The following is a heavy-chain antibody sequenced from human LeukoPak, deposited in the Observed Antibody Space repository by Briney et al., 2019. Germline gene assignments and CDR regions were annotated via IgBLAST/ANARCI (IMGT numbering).Heavy chain of an antibody. Sequence: ASVKVSCKASGYTFTSYDINWVRQATGQGLEWMGWMNPNSGNTGYAQKFQGRVTMTRNTSISTAYMELGSLRSEDTAVYYCARGGVGDYYDSSGFRYYYYYYMDVWGKGTTVTVSS. V-gene: IGHV1-8*01. J-gene: IGHJ6*03. D-gene: IGHD3-22*01. CDR1: GYTFTSYD. CDR3: ARGGVGDYYDSSGFRYYYYYYMDV. CDR2: MNPNSGNT.